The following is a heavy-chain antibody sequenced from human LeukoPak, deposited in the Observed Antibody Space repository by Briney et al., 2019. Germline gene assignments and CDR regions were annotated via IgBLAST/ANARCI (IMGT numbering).Heavy chain of an antibody. V-gene: IGHV3-11*01. CDR1: GFTYSDYY. CDR3: ARVTGYGSGTRFDP. Sequence: GSLRLSCAASGFTYSDYYMSWIRQAPGEGMEWVSYISNSGSTIYYADSVKGRFTISRDNAKNSLYLQMNSLRAEDTAVYYCARVTGYGSGTRFDPWGQGTLVTVSS. J-gene: IGHJ5*02. CDR2: ISNSGSTI. D-gene: IGHD3-10*01.